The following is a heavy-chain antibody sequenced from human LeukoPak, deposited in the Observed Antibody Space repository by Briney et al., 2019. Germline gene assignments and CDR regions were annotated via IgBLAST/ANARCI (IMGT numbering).Heavy chain of an antibody. V-gene: IGHV3-33*01. J-gene: IGHJ4*02. CDR3: ARGVGYYDSSGTIDY. D-gene: IGHD3-22*01. CDR2: VWYDGSKK. Sequence: GSLRLSCAASGFTFSSYGMHWVRQAPGKGLEWVAVVWYDGSKKYSADSVKGRITISRDDSKNTLYLQMNSLRAEDTAVYYCARGVGYYDSSGTIDYWGQGTLVTVSS. CDR1: GFTFSSYG.